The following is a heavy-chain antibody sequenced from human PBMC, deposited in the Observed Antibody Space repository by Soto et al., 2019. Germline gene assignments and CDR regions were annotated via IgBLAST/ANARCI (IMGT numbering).Heavy chain of an antibody. CDR1: GFTFSSYG. CDR3: ARGQSPGYCSSTSCYYYYYMDV. D-gene: IGHD2-2*03. CDR2: IWYDGSNK. J-gene: IGHJ6*03. Sequence: PGGSLRLSCAASGFTFSSYGMHWVRQAPGKGLEWVAVIWYDGSNKYYADSVKGRFTISRDNSKNTLYLQMNSLRAEDTAVYYCARGQSPGYCSSTSCYYYYYMDVWGKGTTVTVSS. V-gene: IGHV3-33*01.